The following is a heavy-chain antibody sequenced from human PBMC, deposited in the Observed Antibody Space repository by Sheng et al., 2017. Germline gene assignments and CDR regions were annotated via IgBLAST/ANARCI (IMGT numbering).Heavy chain of an antibody. V-gene: IGHV3-48*03. CDR2: ITSSGSKM. Sequence: EVQLVESGGGLVQPGGSLTLSCAASGFTFSSYEMNWVRQAPGKGLEWISYITSSGSKMYYADSVKGRFSISRDSSENTVFLQLSSLRPDDTAVYYCARAQADGYNQIDFWGQGTLVTVSS. CDR3: ARAQADGYNQIDF. CDR1: GFTFSSYE. D-gene: IGHD5-12*01. J-gene: IGHJ4*02.